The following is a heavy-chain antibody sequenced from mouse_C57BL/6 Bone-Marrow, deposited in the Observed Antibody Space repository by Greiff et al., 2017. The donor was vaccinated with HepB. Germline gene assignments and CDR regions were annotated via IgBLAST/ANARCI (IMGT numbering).Heavy chain of an antibody. D-gene: IGHD1-1*01. CDR2: IDPSDSYT. J-gene: IGHJ2*01. CDR3: ARGITTVVATPFGY. CDR1: GYTFTSYW. V-gene: IGHV1-69*01. Sequence: QVQLQQPGAELVMPGASVKLSCKASGYTFTSYWMHWVKQRPGQGLEWIGEIDPSDSYTNYNQKFKGKSTLTVDKSSSTAYMQLSSLTSEDSAVYYCARGITTVVATPFGYGGQGTTLTVSS.